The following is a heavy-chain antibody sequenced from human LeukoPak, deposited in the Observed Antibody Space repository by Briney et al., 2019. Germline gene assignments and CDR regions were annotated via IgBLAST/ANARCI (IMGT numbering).Heavy chain of an antibody. Sequence: GGSLRLSCAAPGFTFSSYAMSWVRQAPGKGLEWVSAISGSGGSTYYADSVKGRFTISRDNSKNTLYLQMNSLRAEDTAVYYCAKVPGYYDSSGYYRSSDYWGQGTLVTVSS. J-gene: IGHJ4*02. CDR1: GFTFSSYA. V-gene: IGHV3-23*01. D-gene: IGHD3-22*01. CDR3: AKVPGYYDSSGYYRSSDY. CDR2: ISGSGGST.